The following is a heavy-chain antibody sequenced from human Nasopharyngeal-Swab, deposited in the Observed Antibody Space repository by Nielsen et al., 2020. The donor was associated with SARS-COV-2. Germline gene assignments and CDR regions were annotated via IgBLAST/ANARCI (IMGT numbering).Heavy chain of an antibody. J-gene: IGHJ3*02. CDR2: INAYNGNT. V-gene: IGHV1-18*01. Sequence: WVRQAPGQGLQWMGWINAYNGNTNYAQKVQGRVTLTTDKSTSTAYMELSSLRSEDTAVYYCARDSTYYYDSSGSDGAFDIWGQGTMVTVSS. CDR3: ARDSTYYYDSSGSDGAFDI. D-gene: IGHD3-22*01.